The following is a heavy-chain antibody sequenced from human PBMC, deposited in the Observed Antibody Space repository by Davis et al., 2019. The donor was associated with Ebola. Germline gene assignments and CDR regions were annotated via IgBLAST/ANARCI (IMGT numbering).Heavy chain of an antibody. Sequence: MPSETLSLTCTVSGGSISSYYWSWIRQPPGKGLEWIGNIYYSGSTNYNPSLKSRVTISVDTSKNQFSLKLSSVTAADTAVYYCARQTGLAAAGRGVDYWGQGTLVTVSS. J-gene: IGHJ4*02. D-gene: IGHD6-13*01. CDR1: GGSISSYY. CDR3: ARQTGLAAAGRGVDY. V-gene: IGHV4-59*08. CDR2: IYYSGST.